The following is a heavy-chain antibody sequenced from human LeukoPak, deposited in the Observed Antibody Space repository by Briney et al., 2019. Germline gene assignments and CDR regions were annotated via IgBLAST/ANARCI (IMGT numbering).Heavy chain of an antibody. D-gene: IGHD3-22*01. CDR3: AREKIGYYDGSGRGWFDP. CDR2: VYTSGRT. J-gene: IGHJ5*02. V-gene: IGHV4-61*02. CDR1: VGSISSDNCS. Sequence: SETLSLTCTVSVGSISSDNCSWSWIRQPAGKGLEWIGRVYTSGRTNYNPSLKSRVTISVDTSKKQFSLKLSSVTAADTAVYYCAREKIGYYDGSGRGWFDPWGQGTLVTVSS.